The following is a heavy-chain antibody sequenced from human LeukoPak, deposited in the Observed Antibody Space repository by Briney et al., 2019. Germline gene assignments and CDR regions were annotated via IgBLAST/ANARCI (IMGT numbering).Heavy chain of an antibody. J-gene: IGHJ4*02. CDR1: GGSFSGYY. CDR2: INHSGST. Sequence: PSETLSLTCAVYGGSFSGYYWSWIRQPPGKGLEWIGEINHSGSTNYNPSLKSRVTISVDTSKNQFSLKLGSVTAADTAVYYCAGQMTTVTYYFDYWGQGTLVTVSS. V-gene: IGHV4-34*01. CDR3: AGQMTTVTYYFDY. D-gene: IGHD4-11*01.